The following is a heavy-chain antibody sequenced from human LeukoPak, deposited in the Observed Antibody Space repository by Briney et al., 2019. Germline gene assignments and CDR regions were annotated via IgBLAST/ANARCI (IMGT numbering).Heavy chain of an antibody. CDR2: ISYDGSNK. D-gene: IGHD3-10*01. Sequence: PGGSLRLSCAASGFTFSSYGMHWVRQAPGKGLEWVAVISYDGSNKYYADSVKGRFTISRDNSKNTLYLQMNSLRAEDTAVYYCAKDQDYYGSGSHHYFDYWGQGTLVTVPS. J-gene: IGHJ4*02. CDR1: GFTFSSYG. V-gene: IGHV3-30*18. CDR3: AKDQDYYGSGSHHYFDY.